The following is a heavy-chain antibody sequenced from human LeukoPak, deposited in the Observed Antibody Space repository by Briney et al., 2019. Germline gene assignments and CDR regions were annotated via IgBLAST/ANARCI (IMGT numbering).Heavy chain of an antibody. D-gene: IGHD3-16*01. J-gene: IGHJ4*02. Sequence: PSETLSLTCTVSGGSISTYYWTWIRPPAGKGLEWIGRIHTSGSTNYHPSLKSRVTMSVDTSKNQFSLKLNSVTAADTAVYYCARAVISFGAAVAKGFDCWGQGTLVTVSS. CDR1: GGSISTYY. CDR3: ARAVISFGAAVAKGFDC. CDR2: IHTSGST. V-gene: IGHV4-4*07.